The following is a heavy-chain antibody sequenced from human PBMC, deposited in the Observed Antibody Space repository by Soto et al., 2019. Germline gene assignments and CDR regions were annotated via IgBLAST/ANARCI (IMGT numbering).Heavy chain of an antibody. J-gene: IGHJ3*02. CDR1: GGSFSGYY. D-gene: IGHD3-10*01. CDR3: ARVFGSGSYRAFDI. V-gene: IGHV4-34*01. CDR2: INHSGST. Sequence: QVQLQQWGAGLLKPSETLSLTCAVYGGSFSGYYWSWIRQPPGKGLEWIGEINHSGSTNYNPSLTSRVTRSVDTSKNQFSLRLSSVTAADTAVYYCARVFGSGSYRAFDIWGQGTMVTVSS.